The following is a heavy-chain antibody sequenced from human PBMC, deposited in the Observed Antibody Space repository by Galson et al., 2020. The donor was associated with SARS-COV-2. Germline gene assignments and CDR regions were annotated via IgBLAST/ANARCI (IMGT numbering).Heavy chain of an antibody. CDR3: ARDGRITIFGVVIRQLGY. CDR2: IYHSGST. Sequence: SETLSLTCAVSGGSIRSSNWWSWVRQPPGKGLEWIGEIYHSGSTNYNPSLKSRVTISVDKSKNQFPLKLSSVTAADTAVYYGARDGRITIFGVVIRQLGYWGQGTLVTVAS. J-gene: IGHJ4*02. D-gene: IGHD3-3*01. CDR1: GGSIRSSNW. V-gene: IGHV4-4*02.